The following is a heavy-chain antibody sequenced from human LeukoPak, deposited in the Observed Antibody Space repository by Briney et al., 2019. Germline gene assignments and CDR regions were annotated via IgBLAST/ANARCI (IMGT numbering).Heavy chain of an antibody. Sequence: PSETLSLTCTVSGGSICISSYYWDWIRQPPGKGLEWIGSIYHSGSTYYNPSLESRVTISVDTSKNQFSLKLSSVTAADTAVYYCARDRGVLLWFGELFLSGFDPWGQGTLVTVSS. V-gene: IGHV4-39*07. CDR1: GGSICISSYY. J-gene: IGHJ5*02. D-gene: IGHD3-10*01. CDR3: ARDRGVLLWFGELFLSGFDP. CDR2: IYHSGST.